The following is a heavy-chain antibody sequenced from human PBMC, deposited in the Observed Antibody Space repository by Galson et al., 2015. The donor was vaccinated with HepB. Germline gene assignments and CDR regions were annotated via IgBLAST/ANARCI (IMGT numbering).Heavy chain of an antibody. J-gene: IGHJ5*02. CDR3: ARGYYYDSSGYPDDNWFDP. V-gene: IGHV1-18*04. D-gene: IGHD3-22*01. CDR1: GYTFTSYG. CDR2: ISAYNGNT. Sequence: SVKVSCKASGYTFTSYGISWVRQAPGQGLEWMGWISAYNGNTNYAQKLQGRVTMTTDTSTSTAYMELRSLRSDDTAVYYCARGYYYDSSGYPDDNWFDPWGQGTLVTVSS.